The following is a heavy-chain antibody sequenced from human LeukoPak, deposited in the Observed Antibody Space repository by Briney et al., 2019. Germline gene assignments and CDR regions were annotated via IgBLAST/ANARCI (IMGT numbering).Heavy chain of an antibody. J-gene: IGHJ2*01. CDR3: ARDGTAPAPKYFDV. CDR2: ISTYNGDT. V-gene: IGHV1-3*04. CDR1: GYTFTSYA. D-gene: IGHD1-14*01. Sequence: ASVKVSCKASGYTFTSYAMHWVRQAPGQRLEWMGWISTYNGDTNYAQNFQGRVTMTRDTSTSTAYLELRSLRSDDTAVYYCARDGTAPAPKYFDVWGRGTLVTVSS.